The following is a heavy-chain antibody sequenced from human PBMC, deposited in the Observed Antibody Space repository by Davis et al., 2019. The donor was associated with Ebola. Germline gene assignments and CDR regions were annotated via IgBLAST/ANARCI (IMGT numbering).Heavy chain of an antibody. V-gene: IGHV1-69*13. CDR3: ARVYYGSGSYYNSYYYYGMDV. Sequence: SVKVSCKASGYTFTGYYMHWVRQAPGQGLEWMGGIIPIFGTANYAQKFQGRVTITADESTSTAYMELSSLRSEDTAVYYCARVYYGSGSYYNSYYYYGMDVWGQGTTVTVSS. CDR2: IIPIFGTA. J-gene: IGHJ6*02. CDR1: GYTFTGYY. D-gene: IGHD3-10*01.